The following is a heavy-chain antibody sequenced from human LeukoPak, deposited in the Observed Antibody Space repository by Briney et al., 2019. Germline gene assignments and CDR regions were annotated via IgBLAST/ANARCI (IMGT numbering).Heavy chain of an antibody. CDR2: IIPIFGTV. J-gene: IGHJ4*02. D-gene: IGHD2-15*01. CDR3: ARSQTYCSGGSCYSEQSFDY. Sequence: GSSVKVSCKASGGTFSSYAISWVRQAPGQGLEWMGGIIPIFGTVNYAQKFQGRVTITADESTSTAYMELSSLRSEDTAVYYCARSQTYCSGGSCYSEQSFDYWGQGTLVTVSS. V-gene: IGHV1-69*01. CDR1: GGTFSSYA.